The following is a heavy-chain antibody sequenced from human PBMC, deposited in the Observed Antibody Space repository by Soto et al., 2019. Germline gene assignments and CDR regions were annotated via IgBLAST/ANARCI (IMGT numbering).Heavy chain of an antibody. CDR3: ARVHTVTTYFDV. CDR2: MNPNSGNT. CDR1: GYTFTSYD. D-gene: IGHD4-17*01. V-gene: IGHV1-8*01. J-gene: IGHJ2*01. Sequence: QVQLVQSGAEVGKPGASVKVSCKASGYTFTSYDINCVRQASGQGLEWMGWMNPNSGNTGSAQRFQGRLTMTRNTSINTAYMELTSLTSEDAAVYYCARVHTVTTYFDVWGRGTLVAVSS.